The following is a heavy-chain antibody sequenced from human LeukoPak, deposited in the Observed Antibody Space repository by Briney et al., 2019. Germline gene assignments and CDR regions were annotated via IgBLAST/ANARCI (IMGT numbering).Heavy chain of an antibody. J-gene: IGHJ4*02. Sequence: GASVKVSCKTSGYTFTNYGISWVRQAPGQGLEWVGWTSAYNGNTDYAQKFQGRVTMTTDSSTSTAYMELRSLRSDDTAVYYCPRDLPADSGYETHDYWGQGTLVTVSS. CDR1: GYTFTNYG. CDR3: PRDLPADSGYETHDY. CDR2: TSAYNGNT. V-gene: IGHV1-18*01. D-gene: IGHD5-12*01.